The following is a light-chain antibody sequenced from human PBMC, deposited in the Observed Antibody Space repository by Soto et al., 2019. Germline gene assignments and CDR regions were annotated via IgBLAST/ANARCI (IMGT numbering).Light chain of an antibody. V-gene: IGLV1-40*01. Sequence: QSVLTQPPSVSGAPGQRVTISCTGSSSNIGAGYDVHWYQRLPGTAPKLLIYGNSNRPSGVPDRFSGSKSGTSASLAITGLQAEDEADYYCQSYDSSLSGSNYVFGTGTKVTVL. J-gene: IGLJ1*01. CDR2: GNS. CDR1: SSNIGAGYD. CDR3: QSYDSSLSGSNYV.